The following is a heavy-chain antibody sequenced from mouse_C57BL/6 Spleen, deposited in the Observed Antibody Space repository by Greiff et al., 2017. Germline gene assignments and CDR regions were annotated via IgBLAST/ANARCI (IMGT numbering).Heavy chain of an antibody. CDR3: ARYYYDYDEDWYFDG. CDR2: IYPGSGST. J-gene: IGHJ1*03. V-gene: IGHV1-55*01. D-gene: IGHD2-4*01. CDR1: GYTFTSYW. Sequence: QVQLQQPGAELVKPGASVKMSCTASGYTFTSYWITWVKQRPGQGLEWIGDIYPGSGSTNYNEKFKGKATLTVDTSSSTAYMQLSSLTSEDSAVYYCARYYYDYDEDWYFDGWGTGTTVTVSS.